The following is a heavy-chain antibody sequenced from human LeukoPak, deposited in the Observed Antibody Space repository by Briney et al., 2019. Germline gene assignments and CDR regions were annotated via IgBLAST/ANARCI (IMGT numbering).Heavy chain of an antibody. Sequence: GGSLRLSCAASGFTFSDYYMSWIRQTPEKGLEWVSYISSSSSYTNYADSVKGRFTISRDNAKNSLYLQMNSLRAEDTAVYYCARLHCSGGSCYSFSDFDYWGQGTLVTVSS. V-gene: IGHV3-11*06. J-gene: IGHJ4*02. D-gene: IGHD2-15*01. CDR2: ISSSSSYT. CDR1: GFTFSDYY. CDR3: ARLHCSGGSCYSFSDFDY.